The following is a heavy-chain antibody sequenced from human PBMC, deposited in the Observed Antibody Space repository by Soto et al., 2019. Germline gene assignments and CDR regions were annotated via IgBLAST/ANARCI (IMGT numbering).Heavy chain of an antibody. CDR3: AKDPVGIAVAGGYGMDV. J-gene: IGHJ6*02. CDR1: GFTFSSYA. V-gene: IGHV3-23*01. D-gene: IGHD6-19*01. Sequence: PGGSLRLSCAASGFTFSSYAMNWVRQAPGKGLEWVSVISGSGGSTYYADAVKGRFTISRDNSKNTLYLQMNSLRAEDTAVYYCAKDPVGIAVAGGYGMDVWGQGTTVTVSS. CDR2: ISGSGGST.